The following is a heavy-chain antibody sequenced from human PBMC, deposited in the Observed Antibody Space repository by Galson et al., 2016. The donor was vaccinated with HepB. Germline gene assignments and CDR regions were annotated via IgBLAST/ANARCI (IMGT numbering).Heavy chain of an antibody. D-gene: IGHD4-11*01. CDR2: IYHSGST. V-gene: IGHV4-30-2*01. J-gene: IGHJ4*02. CDR3: ARWDNSNYYFDY. CDR1: GGSISSGDHS. Sequence: TLSLTCAVSGGSISSGDHSWSWIRQPPGKGLEWIGYIYHSGSTYYNPSLKSRLTISVDTSKNQFSLTLSSVTAADTAVYYCARWDNSNYYFDYWGQGTLVTVSS.